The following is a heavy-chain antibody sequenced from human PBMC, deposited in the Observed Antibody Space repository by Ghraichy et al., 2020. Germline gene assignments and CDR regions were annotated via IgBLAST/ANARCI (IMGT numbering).Heavy chain of an antibody. CDR1: GGSISSYY. Sequence: ESLNISCTVSGGSISSYYWSWIRQPPGKGLEWIGYIYYSGSTNYNPSLKSRVTISVDTSKNQFSLKLSSVTAADTAVYYCARDRRVVGATSYFDYWGQGTLVTVSS. V-gene: IGHV4-59*01. CDR2: IYYSGST. CDR3: ARDRRVVGATSYFDY. J-gene: IGHJ4*02. D-gene: IGHD1-26*01.